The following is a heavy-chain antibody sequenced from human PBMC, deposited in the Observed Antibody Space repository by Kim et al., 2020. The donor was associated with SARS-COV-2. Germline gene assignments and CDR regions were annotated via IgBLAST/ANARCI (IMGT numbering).Heavy chain of an antibody. V-gene: IGHV3-30*18. CDR3: AKDSIAYSSGWYQPPYY. J-gene: IGHJ6*01. CDR2: ISYDGSNK. Sequence: GGSLRLSCAASGFTFSSYGMHWVRQAPGKGLEWVAVISYDGSNKYYADSVKGRFTISRDNSKNTLYLQLNSLRAEDTAVYYCAKDSIAYSSGWYQPPYY. CDR1: GFTFSSYG. D-gene: IGHD6-19*01.